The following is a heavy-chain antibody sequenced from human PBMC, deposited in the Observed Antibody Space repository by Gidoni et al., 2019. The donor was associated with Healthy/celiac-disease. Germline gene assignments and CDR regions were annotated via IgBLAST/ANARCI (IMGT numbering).Heavy chain of an antibody. CDR1: GCTVRSYA. J-gene: IGHJ4*02. Sequence: QVQLVESGGGVVQPGRSLRLSCAASGCTVRSYAMHWVRQAPGKGLEWVAFISYDGSNRYYADSVKGRFTISRDNSKNTLYLQMNSLRAEDTAVYYCAGDATLIAAAPTYLDYWGQGTLVTVSS. CDR3: AGDATLIAAAPTYLDY. D-gene: IGHD6-13*01. V-gene: IGHV3-30-3*01. CDR2: ISYDGSNR.